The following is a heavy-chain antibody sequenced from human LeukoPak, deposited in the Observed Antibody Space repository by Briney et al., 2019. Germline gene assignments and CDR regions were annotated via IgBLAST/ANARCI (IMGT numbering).Heavy chain of an antibody. V-gene: IGHV3-43D*03. J-gene: IGHJ6*03. Sequence: GGSLRLSCAASAFTFDDYALHWVRQAAGKGLEWVSLINWDGGSTYYADSVKGRFTISRDNSKNSLYLQMNSLRAEDTALYYCAKDAREEYSYYMDVWGKGTTVTVSS. CDR2: INWDGGST. CDR3: AKDAREEYSYYMDV. CDR1: AFTFDDYA. D-gene: IGHD2/OR15-2a*01.